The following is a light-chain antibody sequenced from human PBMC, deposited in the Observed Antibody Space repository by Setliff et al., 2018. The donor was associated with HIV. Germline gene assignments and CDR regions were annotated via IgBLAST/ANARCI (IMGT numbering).Light chain of an antibody. V-gene: IGLV1-44*01. Sequence: QSALTQPPSASGIPGQRVTISCPGSSSNIGTNTVTWYQQFPGTAPTLLIYNNNQRPSGVPDRFSGSKSGTSASLAISGLQSEDEAHYYCAAWDDSLNGPDYVFGTGTKGTVL. CDR1: SSNIGTNT. J-gene: IGLJ1*01. CDR2: NNN. CDR3: AAWDDSLNGPDYV.